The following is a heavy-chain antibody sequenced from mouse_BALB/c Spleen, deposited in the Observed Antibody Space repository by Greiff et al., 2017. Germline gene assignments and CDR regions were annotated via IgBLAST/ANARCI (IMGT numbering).Heavy chain of an antibody. CDR3: ASGSDYYAMDY. Sequence: DVKLVESGGGLVQPGGSRKLSCAASGFTFSSFGMHWVRQAPEKGLEWVAYISSGSSTIYYADTVKGRFTISRDNPKNTLFLQMTSLRSEDTAMYDCASGSDYYAMDYWGQGTSVTVSS. J-gene: IGHJ4*01. CDR1: GFTFSSFG. CDR2: ISSGSSTI. V-gene: IGHV5-17*02.